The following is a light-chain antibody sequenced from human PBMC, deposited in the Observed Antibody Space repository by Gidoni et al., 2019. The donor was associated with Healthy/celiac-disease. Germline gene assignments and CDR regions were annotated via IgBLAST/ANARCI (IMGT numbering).Light chain of an antibody. Sequence: QSALTHPASVSGSPGQSITSSCTGTSSDVGGYNYVSWYQQHPGKAPKLMIYDVSTRPSGVSNRFSGAKSGNTASLTISGLQAEDEADYYCSSYTSSSTLYVFGTGTKVTVL. V-gene: IGLV2-14*03. CDR3: SSYTSSSTLYV. J-gene: IGLJ1*01. CDR1: SSDVGGYNY. CDR2: DVS.